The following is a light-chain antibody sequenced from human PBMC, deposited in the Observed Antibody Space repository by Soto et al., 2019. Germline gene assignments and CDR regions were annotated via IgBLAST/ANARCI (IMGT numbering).Light chain of an antibody. J-gene: IGKJ5*01. V-gene: IGKV3-20*01. CDR3: QQYGRSPPVT. CDR1: QTVSSTS. Sequence: EIVLTQSPGTLSLSPGERATLSCRASQTVSSTSLAWYQQKPGQAPRLLIFDASIRATGIPDRFSGSGSGTDFTLTISGLEPEDFAMYYFQQYGRSPPVTFGQGTRLEIK. CDR2: DAS.